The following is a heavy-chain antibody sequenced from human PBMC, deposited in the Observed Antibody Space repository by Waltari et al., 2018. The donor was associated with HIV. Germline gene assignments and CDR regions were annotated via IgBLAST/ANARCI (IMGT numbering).Heavy chain of an antibody. J-gene: IGHJ4*02. CDR1: GGSFSGYY. CDR3: ARGGSTYYDFWSGYYGWYFDY. Sequence: QVQLQQWGAGLLKPSETLSLTCAVYGGSFSGYYWSWIRQPPGKGLEWIGEINHSGNTNYTPTLKSRVTISVDTSKNQFSLKLSSVTAADTAVYYCARGGSTYYDFWSGYYGWYFDYWGQGTLVTVSS. D-gene: IGHD3-3*01. CDR2: INHSGNT. V-gene: IGHV4-34*01.